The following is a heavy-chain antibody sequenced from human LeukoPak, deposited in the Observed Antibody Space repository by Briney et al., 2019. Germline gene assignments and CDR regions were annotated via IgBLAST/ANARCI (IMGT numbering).Heavy chain of an antibody. Sequence: ASVKVSCKASGYTFINNWMHWVRQAPGQGLEWVGLINPTGTTTLYAQKFQGRVTLTRDMSTSTDYMELRSLKSEDTAVYYCARDNSVGDIAWWFDPWGQGTLVTVSS. J-gene: IGHJ5*02. CDR3: ARDNSVGDIAWWFDP. D-gene: IGHD3-10*01. CDR1: GYTFINNW. V-gene: IGHV1-46*01. CDR2: INPTGTTT.